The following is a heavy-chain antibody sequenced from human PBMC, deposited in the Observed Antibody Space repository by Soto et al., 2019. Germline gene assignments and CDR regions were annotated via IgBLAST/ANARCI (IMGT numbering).Heavy chain of an antibody. J-gene: IGHJ2*01. Sequence: QVQLQESGPGLVKPSQTLSLTCTVSGGSISSGGHYWSWIRQHPGKGLEWIGYIYYSGSTYYNPSRKSRVTISVDTSKNQFSLKLSSVTAADTAVYYCAHQTLAVAARDWYFDLWGRGTLVTVSS. CDR3: AHQTLAVAARDWYFDL. V-gene: IGHV4-31*03. CDR1: GGSISSGGHY. CDR2: IYYSGST. D-gene: IGHD6-6*01.